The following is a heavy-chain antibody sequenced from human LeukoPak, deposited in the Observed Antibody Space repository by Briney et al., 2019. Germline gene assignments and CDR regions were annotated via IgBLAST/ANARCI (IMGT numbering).Heavy chain of an antibody. CDR2: IYTSGST. CDR3: ARDVIAVAGTWRRYNWFDP. Sequence: PSETLSLTCTVSGGSISSYYWSWIRQPAVKGLEWIGRIYTSGSTNYNPSLKSRVTMSVDTSKNQFSLKLSSVTAADTAVYYCARDVIAVAGTWRRYNWFDPWGQGTLVTVSS. J-gene: IGHJ5*02. D-gene: IGHD6-19*01. V-gene: IGHV4-4*07. CDR1: GGSISSYY.